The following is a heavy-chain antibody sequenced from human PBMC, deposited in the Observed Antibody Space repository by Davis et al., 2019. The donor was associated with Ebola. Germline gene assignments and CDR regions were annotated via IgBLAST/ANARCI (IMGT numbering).Heavy chain of an antibody. CDR1: GFTFSSFL. J-gene: IGHJ6*02. CDR2: IKQDGSEK. V-gene: IGHV3-7*01. D-gene: IGHD3-10*01. Sequence: SLKIPCAASGFTFSSFLLNLVRPAPRKGLEWVANIKQDGSEKYYVDSVKGRFTISRDNAKNSLYLQMNSLRAEDTAVYYYARVFGDYYYYGMDVWGQGTTVTVSS. CDR3: ARVFGDYYYYGMDV.